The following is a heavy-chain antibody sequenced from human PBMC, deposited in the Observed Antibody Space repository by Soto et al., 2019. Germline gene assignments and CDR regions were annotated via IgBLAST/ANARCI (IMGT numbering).Heavy chain of an antibody. CDR2: IIPIFGTA. Sequence: QVQLVQSGAEVKKPGSSVKVSCKASGGTFSSYAISWVRQAPGQGLEWMGGIIPIFGTANYAQKFQGRVTITADESTSTAYMELSSLRSEDTAVYYCARGYSGYDSYYYYGMGVWGQGTTVTVSS. CDR1: GGTFSSYA. CDR3: ARGYSGYDSYYYYGMGV. V-gene: IGHV1-69*12. J-gene: IGHJ6*02. D-gene: IGHD5-12*01.